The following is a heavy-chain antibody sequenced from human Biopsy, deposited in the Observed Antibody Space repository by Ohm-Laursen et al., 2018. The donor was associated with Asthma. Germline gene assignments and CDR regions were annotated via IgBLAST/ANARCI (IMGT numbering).Heavy chain of an antibody. Sequence: ASVKVSCKASGDSFSNYAISWVRQAPGQGLEWMGGLIPVLGTTEYAQMFEGRVTITADESTSTAYMELSSLSSEDAAMYYCARGNSGYDRIVYYYDGLEVWGQGTTVTVSS. CDR3: ARGNSGYDRIVYYYDGLEV. CDR2: LIPVLGTT. D-gene: IGHD5-12*01. J-gene: IGHJ6*02. CDR1: GDSFSNYA. V-gene: IGHV1-69*13.